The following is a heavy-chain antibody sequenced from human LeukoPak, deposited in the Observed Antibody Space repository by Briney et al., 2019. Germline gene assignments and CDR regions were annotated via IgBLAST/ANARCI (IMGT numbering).Heavy chain of an antibody. Sequence: SETLSLTCSVSGGSISSYYRGWIRQPPGKGLEWIGSIYYSGNTYYNPSLKSRVTISVDTSKNQFSLKLSSVTAADTAVYYCARWRRDGYNYVDYWGQGTLVTVSS. J-gene: IGHJ4*02. CDR3: ARWRRDGYNYVDY. V-gene: IGHV4-39*01. CDR2: IYYSGNT. D-gene: IGHD5-24*01. CDR1: GGSISSYY.